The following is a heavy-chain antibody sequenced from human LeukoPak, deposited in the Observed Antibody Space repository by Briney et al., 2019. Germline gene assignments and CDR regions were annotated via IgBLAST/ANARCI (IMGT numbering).Heavy chain of an antibody. Sequence: PSETLSLTCTVSGGSISSSSYYWSWIRQPPGKGLEWIGYIYYSGSTNYNPSLKSRVTISVDTSKNQFSLKLSSVTAADTAVYYCARLSGWYPNDAFDIWGQGTMVTVSS. CDR3: ARLSGWYPNDAFDI. CDR1: GGSISSSSYY. V-gene: IGHV4-61*05. CDR2: IYYSGST. J-gene: IGHJ3*02. D-gene: IGHD6-19*01.